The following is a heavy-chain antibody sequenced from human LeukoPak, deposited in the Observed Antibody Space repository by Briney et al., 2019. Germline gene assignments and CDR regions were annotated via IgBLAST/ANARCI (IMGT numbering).Heavy chain of an antibody. CDR1: GFTFRSFN. Sequence: TGGSLRLSCVASGFTFRSFNMNWVRQPPGKGLEWVSSISTSSSSIYYADSVKGRFTISRDDSKNTVSLQMDGLRSEDTALYYCARNRVGTATINPYFDFWGQGSLVTVSS. J-gene: IGHJ4*02. D-gene: IGHD5-24*01. CDR2: ISTSSSSI. V-gene: IGHV3-21*01. CDR3: ARNRVGTATINPYFDF.